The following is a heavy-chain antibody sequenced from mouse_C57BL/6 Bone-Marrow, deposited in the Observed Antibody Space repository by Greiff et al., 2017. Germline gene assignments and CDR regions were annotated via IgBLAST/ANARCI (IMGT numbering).Heavy chain of an antibody. D-gene: IGHD4-1*01. CDR3: AKHWEGYAMDY. J-gene: IGHJ4*01. V-gene: IGHV5-17*01. CDR2: ISSGSSTI. CDR1: GFTFSDYG. Sequence: DVMLVESGGGLVKPGGSLKLSCAASGFTFSDYGMHWVRQAPEKGLEWVAYISSGSSTIYYADTVKGRFTISRDNAKNTLFLQMTSRRSEDTAMYYCAKHWEGYAMDYWGQGTSVTVSS.